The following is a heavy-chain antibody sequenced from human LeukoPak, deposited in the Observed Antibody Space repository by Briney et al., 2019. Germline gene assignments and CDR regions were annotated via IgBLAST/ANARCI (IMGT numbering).Heavy chain of an antibody. D-gene: IGHD3-10*01. V-gene: IGHV1-18*01. CDR3: ARAIRGYGSGTYYYYMDI. J-gene: IGHJ6*03. CDR1: GYTFSDYA. Sequence: ASVKVSCKASGYTFSDYAITWVRQAPGQGLECMGWISPHNGNTNSAPKIQGRVTMTTDTSTSTAYMELRSLRSDDTAVYYCARAIRGYGSGTYYYYMDIWGKGTTVTVSS. CDR2: ISPHNGNT.